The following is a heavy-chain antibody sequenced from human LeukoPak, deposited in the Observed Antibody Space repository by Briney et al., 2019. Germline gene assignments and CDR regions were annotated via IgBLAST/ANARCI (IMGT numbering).Heavy chain of an antibody. Sequence: GGSLRLSCAASGFTFSSYWMHWVRQAPGKGLVWVSRINTDGSSTSYADSVKGRFTISRDNAKNTLTLQMSSLRAEDTAVYYCARGNWFDSEFFQHWGQGTLVTVSS. V-gene: IGHV3-74*01. J-gene: IGHJ1*01. CDR2: INTDGSST. D-gene: IGHD3-10*01. CDR1: GFTFSSYW. CDR3: ARGNWFDSEFFQH.